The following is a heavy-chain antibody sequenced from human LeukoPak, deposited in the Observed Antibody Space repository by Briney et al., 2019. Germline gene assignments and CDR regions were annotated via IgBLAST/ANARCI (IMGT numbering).Heavy chain of an antibody. CDR3: ARGRNDNGGMFFDS. J-gene: IGHJ4*02. CDR2: ISYSGYT. V-gene: IGHV4-59*01. Sequence: SETLSLTRTVSGAFIRSYYWSWIRQAPGKGLEWVGFISYSGYTSYSPSLKSRVAISVDTSKSQFSLRLTSMTAADTAIYYCARGRNDNGGMFFDSWAQGTLVTVSS. D-gene: IGHD4-23*01. CDR1: GAFIRSYY.